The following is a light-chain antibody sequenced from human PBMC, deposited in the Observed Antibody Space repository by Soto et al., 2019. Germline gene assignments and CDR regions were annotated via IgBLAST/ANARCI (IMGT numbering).Light chain of an antibody. CDR3: SSYAGSNNYVV. CDR2: EVN. J-gene: IGLJ2*01. V-gene: IGLV2-8*01. CDR1: SGDVGGYDY. Sequence: QSVLTQPPSASGSPGQSVTISCTGTSGDVGGYDYVSWYQQHPGKAPKLMIYEVNKRPSGVPDRFSGSKSANTASLTVSGLQAEDEADYYCSSYAGSNNYVVFGGGTKLTVL.